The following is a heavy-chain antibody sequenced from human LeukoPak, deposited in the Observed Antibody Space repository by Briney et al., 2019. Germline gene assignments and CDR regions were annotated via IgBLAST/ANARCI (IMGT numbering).Heavy chain of an antibody. CDR2: INPNSGGT. Sequence: ASVKVSFKASGYTFTDYYMHWVRPAPGQGLAWMGWINPNSGGTDYSQKFQGRVTMTRDTSISTAYMELSRLRSDDTAVYYCARAPGNYYLDYWGQGTLVTVSS. D-gene: IGHD1-26*01. J-gene: IGHJ4*02. CDR1: GYTFTDYY. CDR3: ARAPGNYYLDY. V-gene: IGHV1-2*02.